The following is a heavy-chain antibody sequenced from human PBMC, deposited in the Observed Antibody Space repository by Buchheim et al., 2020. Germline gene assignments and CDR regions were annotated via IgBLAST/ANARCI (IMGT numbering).Heavy chain of an antibody. D-gene: IGHD3-9*01. Sequence: QVQLQQGGAGLLKPSETLSLTCAVYGGSFSGYYWSWIRQPPGKGLEWIGEINHSGSTNYNPSLKSRVTISVDTSKNQFSLKLSSVTAADTAVYYCARVRYFDWLYYNYMDVWGKGTT. CDR1: GGSFSGYY. J-gene: IGHJ6*03. CDR3: ARVRYFDWLYYNYMDV. V-gene: IGHV4-34*01. CDR2: INHSGST.